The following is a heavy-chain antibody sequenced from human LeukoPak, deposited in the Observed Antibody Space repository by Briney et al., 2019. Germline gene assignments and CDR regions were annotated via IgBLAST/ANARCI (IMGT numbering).Heavy chain of an antibody. J-gene: IGHJ5*02. CDR2: ISNSGTT. Sequence: SETPSLTCTVSGGSINDYYWTWTRQAPGKGLEWLGYISNSGTTDYNPSLKSRVTMSVDTSKNEFSLKVTSVTAADTAMYYCARVLRGAVTSNCFDPWGQGTLVTVSS. V-gene: IGHV4-59*01. CDR3: ARVLRGAVTSNCFDP. D-gene: IGHD4-17*01. CDR1: GGSINDYY.